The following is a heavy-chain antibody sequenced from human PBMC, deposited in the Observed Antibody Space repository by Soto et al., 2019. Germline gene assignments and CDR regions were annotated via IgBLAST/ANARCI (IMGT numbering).Heavy chain of an antibody. V-gene: IGHV4-59*08. D-gene: IGHD3-16*01. CDR3: GGGGGGFD. Sequence: QVQLQESGPGLVKPSETLSLTCTVSGGSISSFYWTWIRQSPGKGLEWIGYAYYNGNTNYNPSLNGRVTIFIDTSKTQFSLKLPSVTAADPAVYYWGGGGGGFDWGQGTLVTVSS. CDR1: GGSISSFY. J-gene: IGHJ4*02. CDR2: AYYNGNT.